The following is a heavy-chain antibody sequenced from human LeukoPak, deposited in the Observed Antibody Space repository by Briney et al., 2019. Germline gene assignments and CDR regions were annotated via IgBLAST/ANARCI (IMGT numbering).Heavy chain of an antibody. CDR2: IIPIFGTA. D-gene: IGHD1-26*01. V-gene: IGHV1-69*13. Sequence: SVKVSCKASGGTFSSYAISWVRQAPGQGLEWMGGIIPIFGTANYAQKFQGRVTITADESTSTAYMELSSLRSEDTAVYYCAREDGSGSYPFDYWGQGTLVTVSS. CDR1: GGTFSSYA. CDR3: AREDGSGSYPFDY. J-gene: IGHJ4*02.